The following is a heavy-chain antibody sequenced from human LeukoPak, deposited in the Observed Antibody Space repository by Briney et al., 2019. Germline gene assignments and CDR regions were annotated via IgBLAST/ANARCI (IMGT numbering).Heavy chain of an antibody. CDR1: GFSFSSSA. CDR2: IHYDGYNK. CDR3: APRRLTGTTGFHY. Sequence: GGSLRLSCVASGFSFSSSAMHWVRRAPGKGLDWVSFIHYDGYNKYYADSVKGRFTISRDNSKNTVYLQMNSLRPEDTAIYYCAPRRLTGTTGFHYGGRGPW. D-gene: IGHD1-7*01. J-gene: IGHJ4*02. V-gene: IGHV3-30*02.